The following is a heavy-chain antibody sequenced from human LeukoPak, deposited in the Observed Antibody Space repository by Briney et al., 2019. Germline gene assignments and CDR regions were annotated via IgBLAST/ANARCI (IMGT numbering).Heavy chain of an antibody. CDR1: GGSIIGSY. J-gene: IGHJ4*02. V-gene: IGHV4-59*01. CDR2: IYNTVDV. CDR3: ARSRNYDSTGYNPTYYFDS. Sequence: PSETLSLTCTVSGGSIIGSYWTWTRQSPGGGLEYIGYIYNTVDVNYSPSLKSRVTISIDMSRSQFSLRLKSVTAADTAIYYCARSRNYDSTGYNPTYYFDSWGQGALVTASS. D-gene: IGHD3-22*01.